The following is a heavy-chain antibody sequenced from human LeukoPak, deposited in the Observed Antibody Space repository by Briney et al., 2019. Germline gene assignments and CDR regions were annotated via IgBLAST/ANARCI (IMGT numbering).Heavy chain of an antibody. CDR3: VVGGSPGY. J-gene: IGHJ4*02. D-gene: IGHD2-15*01. Sequence: PGGSLRLSCAASGLAFSAYKMHWVRHAPRKGLVWVPRISTDGYTTDYADFVQGRFTASRDNTKNTWSLEMNSLRAEDTAVYYCVVGGSPGYWGQGTLVTVSS. CDR1: GLAFSAYK. V-gene: IGHV3-74*01. CDR2: ISTDGYTT.